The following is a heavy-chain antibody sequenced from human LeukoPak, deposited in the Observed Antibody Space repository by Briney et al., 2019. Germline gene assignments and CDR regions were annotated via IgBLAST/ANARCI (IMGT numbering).Heavy chain of an antibody. CDR2: IYYSGST. CDR3: ACLTTADAFDI. V-gene: IGHV4-59*01. CDR1: GGSISSYY. D-gene: IGHD3-22*01. Sequence: SETLSLTCTVSGGSISSYYWSWIRQPPGKGLEWIGYIYYSGSTNYNPSLESRVTISVDTSKNQFSLKLSSVTAADTAVYYCACLTTADAFDIWGQGTMVTVSS. J-gene: IGHJ3*02.